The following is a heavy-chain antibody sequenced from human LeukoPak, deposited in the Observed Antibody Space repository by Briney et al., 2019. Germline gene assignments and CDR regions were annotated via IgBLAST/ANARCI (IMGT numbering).Heavy chain of an antibody. CDR1: GFTFSNYG. V-gene: IGHV3-30*03. Sequence: PGGSLRLSCAASGFTFSNYGMHWVRQAPGKGLEWVAVISYDGSNKFYADSMKGRFTISRDNPENTLFLQMNSLRPEDTAVYYCARAKWLRLLLLLDYWGQGTLVTVSS. J-gene: IGHJ4*02. CDR3: ARAKWLRLLLLLDY. D-gene: IGHD5-12*01. CDR2: ISYDGSNK.